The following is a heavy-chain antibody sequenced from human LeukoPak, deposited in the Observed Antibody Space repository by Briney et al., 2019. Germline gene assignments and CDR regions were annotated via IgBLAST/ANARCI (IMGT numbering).Heavy chain of an antibody. Sequence: KPSETLSLTCAVYGGSFSGYYWSWIRQPPGKGLEWIGEINHSGSTNYNPSLKSRVTISVDTSKNQFSLKLSSVTAADTAVYYCARDLSSTSYDAFDIWGQGTMVTVSS. CDR3: ARDLSSTSYDAFDI. D-gene: IGHD2-2*01. CDR2: INHSGST. J-gene: IGHJ3*02. V-gene: IGHV4-34*01. CDR1: GGSFSGYY.